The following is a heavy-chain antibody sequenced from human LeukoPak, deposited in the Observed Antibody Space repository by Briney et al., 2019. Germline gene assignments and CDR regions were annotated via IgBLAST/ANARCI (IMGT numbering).Heavy chain of an antibody. Sequence: GGSLRLSCAASGFTFSNSAMSWVRQAPGKGLEWVSVIYSGGSTYYADSVKGRFTISRHNSKNTLYLQMNRLRSDDTAVYYCARDWGYYYGSGPGRWFDPWGQGTLVTVSS. J-gene: IGHJ5*02. CDR1: GFTFSNSA. V-gene: IGHV3-53*04. CDR2: IYSGGST. CDR3: ARDWGYYYGSGPGRWFDP. D-gene: IGHD3-10*01.